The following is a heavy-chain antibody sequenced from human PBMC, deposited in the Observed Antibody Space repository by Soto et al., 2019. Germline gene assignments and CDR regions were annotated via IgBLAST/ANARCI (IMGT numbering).Heavy chain of an antibody. CDR1: GVTLRSYA. V-gene: IGHV3-23*01. CDR3: AKETYDSSGYHVGGLGY. D-gene: IGHD3-22*01. Sequence: PGGALGLSCAASGVTLRSYAMGGVRQAPGKGLEWVSAISGSGGSTYYADSVKGRFTISRDNSKDTLYLQMNSLRAEDTAVYYCAKETYDSSGYHVGGLGYWGQGTLVRVSS. CDR2: ISGSGGST. J-gene: IGHJ4*02.